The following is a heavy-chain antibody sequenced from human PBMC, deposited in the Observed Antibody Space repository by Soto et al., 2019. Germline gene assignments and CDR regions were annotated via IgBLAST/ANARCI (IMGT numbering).Heavy chain of an antibody. J-gene: IGHJ4*02. CDR1: GGTFSTYA. CDR3: ARGIRLWLRRINNGYSG. D-gene: IGHD5-12*01. CDR2: IIPMFGTA. Sequence: QVQLVQSGAEVKKPESSVKVSCKAPGGTFSTYAISWVRQAPGQGLEWMGGIIPMFGTANYAQRFQDRVTIPADESTNTVYMEPSSLRSEDTAVYVCARGIRLWLRRINNGYSGWGQGTLVTVSS. V-gene: IGHV1-69*12.